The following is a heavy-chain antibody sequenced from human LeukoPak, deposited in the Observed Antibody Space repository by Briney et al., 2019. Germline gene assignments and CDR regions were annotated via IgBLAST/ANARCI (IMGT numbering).Heavy chain of an antibody. CDR3: AKDSGWILFDD. D-gene: IGHD2-2*03. Sequence: GGSLRLSCAASGFIFDDYDMSWVRQAPGRGLEWVSGIIPSGGTTYYADSVKGRFTISRGNSQNTMYLQMNSLRAEDTALYFCAKDSGWILFDDWGQGTLVTVSS. J-gene: IGHJ4*02. CDR1: GFIFDDYD. CDR2: IIPSGGTT. V-gene: IGHV3-23*01.